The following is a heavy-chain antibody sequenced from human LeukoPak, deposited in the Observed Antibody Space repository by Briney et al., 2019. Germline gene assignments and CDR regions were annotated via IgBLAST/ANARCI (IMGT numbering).Heavy chain of an antibody. CDR2: IYHHWAT. CDR3: ARGPSVAAHLDY. D-gene: IGHD5-12*01. V-gene: IGHV4-4*02. Sequence: SKTLCLTCAVSGGSISSNNWWSWVRQPPGKGLEWIGEIYHHWATNYNPSLKSRVTLSVDKSKNQFSLELSSVTAADTAVYYCARGPSVAAHLDYWGQGTLVTVSS. CDR1: GGSISSNNW. J-gene: IGHJ4*02.